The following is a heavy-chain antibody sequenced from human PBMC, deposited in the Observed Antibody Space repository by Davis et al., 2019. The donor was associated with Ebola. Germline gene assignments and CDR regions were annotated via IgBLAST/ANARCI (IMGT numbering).Heavy chain of an antibody. D-gene: IGHD6-19*01. CDR2: INPNSGGT. Sequence: AASVKVSCKASGYTFTGYYMHWVRQAPGQGLEWMGRINPNSGGTNYAQKFQGRVTITRDTSASTAYMELSSLRSEDTAVYYCASYRYSSGGGWGQGTLVTVSS. CDR1: GYTFTGYY. V-gene: IGHV1-2*06. J-gene: IGHJ4*02. CDR3: ASYRYSSGGG.